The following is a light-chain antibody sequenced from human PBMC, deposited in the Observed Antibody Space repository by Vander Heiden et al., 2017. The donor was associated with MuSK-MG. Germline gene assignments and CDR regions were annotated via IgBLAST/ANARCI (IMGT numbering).Light chain of an antibody. CDR1: QDISTY. CDR3: QQYDNLP. V-gene: IGKV1-33*01. Sequence: DIQMTQSPSSLSASVGDRVTITCQASQDISTYLNWYQQKPGKAPKLLIYDASNLETGVPSRFSGSGSGTDLTFTISSLQPEDIATYYCQQYDNLPFGGGTKVEIK. J-gene: IGKJ4*01. CDR2: DAS.